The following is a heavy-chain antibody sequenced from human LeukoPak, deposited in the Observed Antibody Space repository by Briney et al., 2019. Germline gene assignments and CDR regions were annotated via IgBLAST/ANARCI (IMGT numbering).Heavy chain of an antibody. CDR3: ARHGEKYFDY. V-gene: IGHV4-4*02. Sequence: PSETLSLTCGVSGGSISSTNWWSWVRQPPGQGLEWIGEISLTGETNYNPSLNGRVTMSLDESRNQLSLDLTSVTAADTAVYFCARHGEKYFDYWGQGTLVTVSS. J-gene: IGHJ4*02. CDR2: ISLTGET. CDR1: GGSISSTNW.